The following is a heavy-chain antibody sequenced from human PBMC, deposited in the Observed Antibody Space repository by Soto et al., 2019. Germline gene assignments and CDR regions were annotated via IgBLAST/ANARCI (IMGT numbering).Heavy chain of an antibody. D-gene: IGHD6-19*01. CDR2: IGSRGDST. V-gene: IGHV3-23*01. CDR1: GFTFSSFA. J-gene: IGHJ4*02. Sequence: EVQLLESGGGLVQPGGSLRLSCAASGFTFSSFAMSWVRQAPGKGLEWVSAIGSRGDSTYYADSVKGRFTISRDNSKNTLYLQMNSLRAEDTAVYYCAKDLIYGYNSGRPFDSWGQGTLVTVCS. CDR3: AKDLIYGYNSGRPFDS.